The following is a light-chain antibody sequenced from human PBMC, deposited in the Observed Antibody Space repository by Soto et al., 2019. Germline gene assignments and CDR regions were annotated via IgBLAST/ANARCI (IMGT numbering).Light chain of an antibody. CDR2: EVS. V-gene: IGLV2-23*02. J-gene: IGLJ2*01. Sequence: QSALTQPASVSGSPGQSITISCTGTSSDVGSYNLVAWYQQHPGKAPKLMIYEVSKRPSGVSNRFSGSKSGNTASLTISGLQAEDEADYYCCSYAGSSPYVGFGGGTKVTVL. CDR3: CSYAGSSPYVG. CDR1: SSDVGSYNL.